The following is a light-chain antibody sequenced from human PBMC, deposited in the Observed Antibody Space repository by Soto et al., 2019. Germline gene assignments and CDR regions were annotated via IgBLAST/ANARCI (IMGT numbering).Light chain of an antibody. CDR2: DAS. J-gene: IGKJ4*01. V-gene: IGKV1-5*01. CDR1: QSISSW. Sequence: ESQLTKSPSTLSASVGDRVPITCRASQSISSWLAWYQQKPGKAPKLLIYDASSLESGVPSRFSGSGSGTDFTLTISSLQPEDVATYYCQKYNSAPLTFGGGTKVDI. CDR3: QKYNSAPLT.